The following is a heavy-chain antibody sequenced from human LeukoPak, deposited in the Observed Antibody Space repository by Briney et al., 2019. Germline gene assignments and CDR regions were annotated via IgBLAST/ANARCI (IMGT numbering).Heavy chain of an antibody. D-gene: IGHD6-13*01. CDR1: GFTFSSYS. J-gene: IGHJ6*03. CDR2: ISSSSSYI. V-gene: IGHV3-21*04. Sequence: PGGSLRLSCAASGFTFSSYSMNWVRQAPGKGLEWVSSISSSSSYIYHADSVKGRFTISRDNSKNTLYLQMNSLRAEDTAVYYCAKVSDSSSWYYYYYMDVWGKGTTVTISS. CDR3: AKVSDSSSWYYYYYMDV.